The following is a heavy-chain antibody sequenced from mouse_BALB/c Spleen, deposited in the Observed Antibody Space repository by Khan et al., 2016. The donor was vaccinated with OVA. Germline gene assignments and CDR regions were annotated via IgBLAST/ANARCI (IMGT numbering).Heavy chain of an antibody. D-gene: IGHD1-2*01. J-gene: IGHJ4*01. V-gene: IGHV2-6-4*01. CDR2: IWGDGST. CDR3: GRNSARNYALEY. Sequence: QVQLKQSGPGLVAPSQSLSITCTVSGFSLSRYSVHWVRRPPGKGLEWLGMIWGDGSTDYNSALKSRLSISKDNSKSQVFLKMNSLQTDDTAMYYCGRNSARNYALEYWGKGTSVTVSS. CDR1: GFSLSRYS.